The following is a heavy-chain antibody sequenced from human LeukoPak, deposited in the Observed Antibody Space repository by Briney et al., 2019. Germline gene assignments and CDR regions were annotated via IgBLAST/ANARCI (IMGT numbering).Heavy chain of an antibody. CDR1: GFTFSSYS. V-gene: IGHV3-48*04. Sequence: GGSLRLSCAASGFTFSSYSMNWVRQAPGKGLEWISYITSSSGTICYADSVKGRFTISRDNAKNSLYLQMNSLRAEDTAIYYCARDYNWGFDYWGQGILVTVSS. CDR2: ITSSSGTI. J-gene: IGHJ4*02. CDR3: ARDYNWGFDY. D-gene: IGHD1-20*01.